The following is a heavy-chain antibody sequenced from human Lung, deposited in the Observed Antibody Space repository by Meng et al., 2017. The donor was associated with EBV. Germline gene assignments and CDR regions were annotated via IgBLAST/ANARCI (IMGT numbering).Heavy chain of an antibody. D-gene: IGHD7-27*01. Sequence: QVQLVQSGAEVKKPVASVKVSFKASGYTFTGYYMHWLRQAPGQGLEWVGRITPSSGGTTYAQKFQGRVTMTRDTSISTAYMELSSLRSDDAAIYYCVRANLGSADYWGQGTLVTVSS. J-gene: IGHJ4*02. CDR1: GYTFTGYY. CDR3: VRANLGSADY. CDR2: ITPSSGGT. V-gene: IGHV1-2*06.